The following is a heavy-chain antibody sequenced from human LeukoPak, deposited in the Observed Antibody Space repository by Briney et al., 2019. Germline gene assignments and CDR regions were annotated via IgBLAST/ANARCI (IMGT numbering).Heavy chain of an antibody. CDR3: ARGEALYYMDV. V-gene: IGHV4-30-2*01. CDR1: GGSISSGGYY. CDR2: IYHSGST. J-gene: IGHJ6*03. D-gene: IGHD1-26*01. Sequence: PSQTLSLTCTVSGGSISSGGYYWSWIRQPPGKGLEWIGYIYHSGSTYYNPSLKSRVTISVDRSKNQFSLKLSSVTAADTAVCYCARGEALYYMDVWGQGTTVTVSS.